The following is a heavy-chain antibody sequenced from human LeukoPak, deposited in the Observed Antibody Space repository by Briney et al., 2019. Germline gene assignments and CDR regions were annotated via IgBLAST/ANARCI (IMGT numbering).Heavy chain of an antibody. J-gene: IGHJ4*02. CDR3: ATMIDFWSGYPFDY. CDR1: GYTLTELS. V-gene: IGHV1-24*01. Sequence: ASVNVSCKVSGYTLTELSMHWVRQAPGKGLEGMGGFYPEDGETIYAQKFQGRVTMTEDTSTDTAYMELSSLRSEDTAVYYCATMIDFWSGYPFDYWGQGTLVTVSS. D-gene: IGHD3-3*01. CDR2: FYPEDGET.